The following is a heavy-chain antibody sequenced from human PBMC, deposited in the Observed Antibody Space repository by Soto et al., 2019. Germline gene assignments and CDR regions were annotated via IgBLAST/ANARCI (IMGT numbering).Heavy chain of an antibody. CDR3: AKDIGSIAALDV. CDR2: ISWNSGSI. D-gene: IGHD6-6*01. V-gene: IGHV3-9*01. CDR1: GFTFDDYA. Sequence: GGSLRLSCAASGFTFDDYAMHWVRQAPGKGLEWVSGISWNSGSIGYADSVKGRFTISRDNAKNSLYLQMNSLRAEDTALYYCAKDIGSIAALDVWGQGTTVTVSS. J-gene: IGHJ6*02.